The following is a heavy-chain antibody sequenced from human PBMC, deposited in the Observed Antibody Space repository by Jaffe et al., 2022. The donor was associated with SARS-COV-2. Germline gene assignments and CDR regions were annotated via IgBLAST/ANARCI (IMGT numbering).Heavy chain of an antibody. CDR3: ARSFATTFSPNNWFAL. CDR2: IYYNGGT. Sequence: QVHLQESGPWLVKPSETLSLTCTVSGGSISTYYWAWIRQPPGKGLEFIGSIYYNGGTDYNPSLTGRVAMSIDTSKNRFSLKMTAVTAADTAVYYCARSFATTFSPNNWFALWGQGTLVTVSS. D-gene: IGHD1-7*01. J-gene: IGHJ5*02. V-gene: IGHV4-59*01. CDR1: GGSISTYY.